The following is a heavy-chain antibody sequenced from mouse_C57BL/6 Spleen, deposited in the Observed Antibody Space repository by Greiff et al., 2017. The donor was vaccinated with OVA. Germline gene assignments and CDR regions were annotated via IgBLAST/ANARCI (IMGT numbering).Heavy chain of an antibody. J-gene: IGHJ3*01. D-gene: IGHD2-5*01. CDR2: IDPSDSET. Sequence: VQLQQSGAELVRPGSSVKLSCKASGYTFTSYWMHWVKQRPIQGLEWIGNIDPSDSETHYNQKFKDKATLTVAKSSSTAYMQLSSPTSEASAVYYCARWSDWAYSNYGWFAYWGQGTLVTVSA. CDR3: ARWSDWAYSNYGWFAY. CDR1: GYTFTSYW. V-gene: IGHV1-52*01.